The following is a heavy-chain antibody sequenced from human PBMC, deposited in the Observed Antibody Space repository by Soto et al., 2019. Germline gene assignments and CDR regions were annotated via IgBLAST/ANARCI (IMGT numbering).Heavy chain of an antibody. CDR3: ARERRGITMVRGVLGFYNWFDP. D-gene: IGHD3-10*01. CDR2: INHSGST. Sequence: PSETLSLTCAVYGGSFSGYYWSWIRQPPGKGLEWIGEINHSGSTNYNPSLKSRVTISVDTSKNQFSLKLSSVTAADTGVYYCARERRGITMVRGVLGFYNWFDPCGQGTMVTVS. J-gene: IGHJ5*02. CDR1: GGSFSGYY. V-gene: IGHV4-34*01.